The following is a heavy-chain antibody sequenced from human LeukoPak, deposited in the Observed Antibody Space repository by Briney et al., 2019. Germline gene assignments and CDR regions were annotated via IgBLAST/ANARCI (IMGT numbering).Heavy chain of an antibody. Sequence: PSETLSLTCTVSGGSISSFYWSWIRQPAGKGLEWIGRIYTSGSTNYNPSLKSRVTMSVDTSKNQFSLKLSSVTAADTAVYYCAKGAYIAAAGPPPDYWGQGTLVTVSS. V-gene: IGHV4-4*07. D-gene: IGHD6-13*01. J-gene: IGHJ4*02. CDR2: IYTSGST. CDR3: AKGAYIAAAGPPPDY. CDR1: GGSISSFY.